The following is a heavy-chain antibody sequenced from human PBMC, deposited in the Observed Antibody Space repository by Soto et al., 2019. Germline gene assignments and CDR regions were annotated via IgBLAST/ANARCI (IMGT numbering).Heavy chain of an antibody. CDR3: ARIQDYVWGSYPYDV. Sequence: SCPTLVNPTETLTLTCTVSGFSLNDARVGVSWIRQPPGRALEWLAHIFSNDEKSYSTSLYNRLTISKDTSKSQVVLTMTNMGPVDTATYFCARIQDYVWGSYPYDVWGQGSLVTV. J-gene: IGHJ4*02. CDR1: GFSLNDARVG. V-gene: IGHV2-26*01. D-gene: IGHD3-16*02. CDR2: IFSNDEK.